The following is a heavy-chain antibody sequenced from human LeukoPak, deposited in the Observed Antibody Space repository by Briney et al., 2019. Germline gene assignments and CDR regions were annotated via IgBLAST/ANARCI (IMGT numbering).Heavy chain of an antibody. V-gene: IGHV5-51*01. CDR1: GSSFTSYW. Sequence: GASLQISCQGSGSSFTSYWIGWVRQLPGKGLEWMGIIYPGDSDTRYSPSFQGQVTISADKSISTAYLQWSSLKASDTAMYYCARLEGYVVPSTHDAFDIWGQGTMVTVSS. CDR2: IYPGDSDT. CDR3: ARLEGYVVPSTHDAFDI. D-gene: IGHD2-2*01. J-gene: IGHJ3*02.